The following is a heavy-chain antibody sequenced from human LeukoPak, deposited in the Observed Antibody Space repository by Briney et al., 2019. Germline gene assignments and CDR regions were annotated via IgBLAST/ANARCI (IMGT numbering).Heavy chain of an antibody. Sequence: SETLSLTCAVYGGSFSGYYWSWIRQPPGKGLEWIGEINHSGSTNYNPSLKSRVTISVDTSNNQFSLKLTSVTAADTAVYYCARHPRRGVGALNWFDPWGQGTLVTVSS. CDR2: INHSGST. CDR3: ARHPRRGVGALNWFDP. D-gene: IGHD1-26*01. CDR1: GGSFSGYY. J-gene: IGHJ5*02. V-gene: IGHV4-34*01.